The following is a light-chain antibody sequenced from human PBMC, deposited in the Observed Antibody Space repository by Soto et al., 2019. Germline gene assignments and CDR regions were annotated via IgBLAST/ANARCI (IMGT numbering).Light chain of an antibody. CDR3: QHYNSYSEA. CDR1: QTISCW. J-gene: IGKJ1*01. V-gene: IGKV1-5*03. CDR2: KAS. Sequence: DIRMTQSPSTLSGSVGDRVTITCLARQTISCWLAWYQQKPWKAPKLLIYKASTLTSGFPSRFSGSGSGTEFTLTISSRQPDDFATYYCQHYNSYSEAFGQGTKVELK.